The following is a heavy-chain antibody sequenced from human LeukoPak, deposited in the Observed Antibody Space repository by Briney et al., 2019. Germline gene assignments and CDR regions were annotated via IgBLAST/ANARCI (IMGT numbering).Heavy chain of an antibody. Sequence: GSLRLSCAASGFTFTNAWMSWVRQAPGKGLEWVGEINHSGSTNYNPSLKSRVTISVDTSKNQFSLKLSSVTAADTAVYYCARRASTGSSSYFDYWGQGTLVTVSS. J-gene: IGHJ4*02. CDR3: ARRASTGSSSYFDY. V-gene: IGHV4-34*01. D-gene: IGHD6-13*01. CDR2: INHSGST. CDR1: GFTFTNAW.